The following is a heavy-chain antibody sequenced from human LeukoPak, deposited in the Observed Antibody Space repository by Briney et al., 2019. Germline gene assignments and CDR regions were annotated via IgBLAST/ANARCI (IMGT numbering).Heavy chain of an antibody. CDR1: GYTFTNYD. Sequence: GASVKVSCKTSGYTFTNYDINWVRQATGQGLEWMGWVNPNSGNTGYAQKFQGRVTMTRNTSISTAYMELSSLRSEDTAVYYCARLYYDYVWGSYRSYYYGMDVWGQGTTVTVSS. CDR2: VNPNSGNT. CDR3: ARLYYDYVWGSYRSYYYGMDV. J-gene: IGHJ6*02. V-gene: IGHV1-8*01. D-gene: IGHD3-16*02.